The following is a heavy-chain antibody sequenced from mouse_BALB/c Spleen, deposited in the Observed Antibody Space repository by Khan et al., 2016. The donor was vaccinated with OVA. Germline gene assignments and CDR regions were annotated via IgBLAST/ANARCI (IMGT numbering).Heavy chain of an antibody. CDR3: ARRYYYGHWYFDV. D-gene: IGHD1-1*01. Sequence: EVQLQESGPGLVKPSQSLSLTCNVTGYSITSDYAWNWIRQFPGNKLEWMGYISYSGSTGYNPSLKSRLSITRDTSNNQFFLQLNSVTTEDTATSYSARRYYYGHWYFDVWGAGTTVTVSS. CDR1: GYSITSDYA. V-gene: IGHV3-2*02. CDR2: ISYSGST. J-gene: IGHJ1*01.